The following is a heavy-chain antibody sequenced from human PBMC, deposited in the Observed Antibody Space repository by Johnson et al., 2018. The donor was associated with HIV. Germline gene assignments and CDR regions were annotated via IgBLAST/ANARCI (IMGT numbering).Heavy chain of an antibody. CDR1: GFTFSSHD. Sequence: VQLVESGGGVVRPGGSLRLSCAASGFTFSSHDMHWVRQTTRKGLEWVSGIGTAGDTYYVDSVKGRFPISRDNAKNSLYLQMNSLRAEDTAVYYCARERRKIVGATGAFDIWGQGTMVTVSS. J-gene: IGHJ3*02. V-gene: IGHV3-13*01. CDR2: IGTAGDT. CDR3: ARERRKIVGATGAFDI. D-gene: IGHD1-26*01.